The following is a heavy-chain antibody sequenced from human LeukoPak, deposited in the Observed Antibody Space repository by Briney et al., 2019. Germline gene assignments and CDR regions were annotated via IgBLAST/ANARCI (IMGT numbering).Heavy chain of an antibody. J-gene: IGHJ4*02. CDR1: GFTVSSYG. V-gene: IGHV3-30*02. Sequence: GGSLRLAWAAAGFTVSSYGMDWVRQAAGRVRGWVAFIRDDGSNTYYADSVKGRFTISRDNSKNTLYLQMNSLRAEDTAVYYCAKDPYYYDSSGYYPADYWGQGTLVTASS. D-gene: IGHD3-22*01. CDR3: AKDPYYYDSSGYYPADY. CDR2: IRDDGSNT.